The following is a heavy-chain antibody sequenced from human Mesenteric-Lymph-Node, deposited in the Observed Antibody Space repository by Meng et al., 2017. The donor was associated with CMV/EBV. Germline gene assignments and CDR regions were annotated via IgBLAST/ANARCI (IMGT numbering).Heavy chain of an antibody. CDR3: ARLYYYGSGSYYNVFDY. D-gene: IGHD3-10*01. CDR2: MTAGNVNT. Sequence: YAFTSYAMDCVRQAPGQRLGWMGWMTAGNVNTKCSQEFQGRVTITRNTSASTAYMELSSLRSEDTAVYYGARLYYYGSGSYYNVFDYWGQGTLVTVSS. CDR1: YAFTSYA. V-gene: IGHV1-3*01. J-gene: IGHJ4*02.